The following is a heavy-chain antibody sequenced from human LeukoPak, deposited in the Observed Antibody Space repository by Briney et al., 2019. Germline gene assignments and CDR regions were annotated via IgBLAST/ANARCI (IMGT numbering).Heavy chain of an antibody. V-gene: IGHV1-18*01. Sequence: GASVKVSCKASGYTFTSYGISWVRQAPGQGLEWMGWISAYNGNTNYAQKLQARVTMTTDTSTSTAYMALRSLRSDDTAVYYCARDSAWVVTTSGYYYYYMDVWGKGTTVTVSS. J-gene: IGHJ6*03. CDR1: GYTFTSYG. CDR3: ARDSAWVVTTSGYYYYYMDV. D-gene: IGHD2-21*02. CDR2: ISAYNGNT.